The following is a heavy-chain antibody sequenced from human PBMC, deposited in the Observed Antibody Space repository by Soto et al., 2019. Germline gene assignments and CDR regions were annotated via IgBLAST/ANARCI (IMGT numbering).Heavy chain of an antibody. Sequence: PGGSLRLSCAASGFTFSNYEMNWVRKAPGKGLEWVSYISSSGSTISYADSVKGRFTISRDNAKDSLYLQMKSLRAEDTAVYYCARVPTYYSPYYSYAMDVWGQGTTVTVSS. D-gene: IGHD3-10*01. CDR3: ARVPTYYSPYYSYAMDV. J-gene: IGHJ6*02. V-gene: IGHV3-48*03. CDR2: ISSSGSTI. CDR1: GFTFSNYE.